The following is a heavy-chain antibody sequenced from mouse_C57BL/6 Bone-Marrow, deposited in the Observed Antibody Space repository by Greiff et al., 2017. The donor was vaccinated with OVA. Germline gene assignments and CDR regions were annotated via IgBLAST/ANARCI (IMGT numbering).Heavy chain of an antibody. V-gene: IGHV1-82*01. CDR2: IYPGAGDT. D-gene: IGHD1-1*01. CDR3: ARNYNCKGAMDY. J-gene: IGHJ4*01. CDR1: GYAFSSSW. Sequence: QVQLKQSGPELVKPGASVKISCKASGYAFSSSWMNWVQQRPGKGLEWIERIYPGAGDTTYNGKFKGKATLTADKSSSTAYMQHSSLTAEDAAVYFCARNYNCKGAMDYWGQGTSVTVSS.